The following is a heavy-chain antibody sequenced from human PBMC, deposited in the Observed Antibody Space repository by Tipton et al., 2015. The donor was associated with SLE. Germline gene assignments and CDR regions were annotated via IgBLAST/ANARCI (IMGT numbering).Heavy chain of an antibody. CDR3: ARVFQGANWSYYFDL. Sequence: TLSLTCTVSGGSISSSSYYWGWIRQPPGKGLEWIGGIYYSGSTYYNPSLKRRVTISVDTSKNQFSLKLSSVTAADTAVYYCARVFQGANWSYYFDLWGRGTLVTVSS. J-gene: IGHJ2*01. D-gene: IGHD4/OR15-4a*01. V-gene: IGHV4-39*07. CDR2: IYYSGST. CDR1: GGSISSSSYY.